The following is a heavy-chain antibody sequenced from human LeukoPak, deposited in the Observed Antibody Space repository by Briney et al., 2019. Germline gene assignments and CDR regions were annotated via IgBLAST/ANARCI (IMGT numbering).Heavy chain of an antibody. Sequence: PSETLSLTCTVSGGSISSGSYYWSWIRQPAGKGLEWIGRIYMSGSTNYNPSLKSRVTISVDTSKNQFSLKLSSVTAADTAVYYCARRGDSSGYYYGIRRFDPWGQGTLVTVSS. V-gene: IGHV4-61*02. CDR3: ARRGDSSGYYYGIRRFDP. J-gene: IGHJ5*02. CDR1: GGSISSGSYY. D-gene: IGHD3-22*01. CDR2: IYMSGST.